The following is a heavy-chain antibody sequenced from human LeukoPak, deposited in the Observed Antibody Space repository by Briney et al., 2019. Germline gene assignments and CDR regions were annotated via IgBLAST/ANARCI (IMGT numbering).Heavy chain of an antibody. V-gene: IGHV3-23*01. CDR3: ARDRVQSLVHYDYGMDV. J-gene: IGHJ6*02. CDR1: GFTFSSYA. CDR2: ISGSGGST. D-gene: IGHD6-19*01. Sequence: PGGSLRLSCAASGFTFSSYAMSWVRQAPGKGLEWVSAISGSGGSTYYADSVKGRFTISRDNSKNTLYLQMSSLRAEDTAVYYCARDRVQSLVHYDYGMDVWGQGTTVTVSS.